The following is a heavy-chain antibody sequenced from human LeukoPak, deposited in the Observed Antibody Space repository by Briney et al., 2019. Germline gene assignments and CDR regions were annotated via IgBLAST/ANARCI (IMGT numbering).Heavy chain of an antibody. D-gene: IGHD5-18*01. V-gene: IGHV4-61*01. CDR2: IYYSGST. Sequence: SETLSLTCTVSGGSVSSGSYYWSWIRQPPGKGLEWIGYIYYSGSTNYNPSLKSRVTISVDASKNQFSLKLSSVTAADTAVYYCARGAVDTAMVDYWGQGTLVTVSS. CDR1: GGSVSSGSYY. CDR3: ARGAVDTAMVDY. J-gene: IGHJ4*02.